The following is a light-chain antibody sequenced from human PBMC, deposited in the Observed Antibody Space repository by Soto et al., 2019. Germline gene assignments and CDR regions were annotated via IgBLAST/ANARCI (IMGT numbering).Light chain of an antibody. CDR2: GAS. J-gene: IGKJ3*01. Sequence: EMVVTQSPGTLSLSPGERATLACRASQSVSSSYLAWYQQKPGQAPRLLIYGASTRATGIPDRFSGSGSGTDFTLTISRLEPEAFAVYYCQQYGSSPVTFGPGTKVDIK. CDR1: QSVSSSY. CDR3: QQYGSSPVT. V-gene: IGKV3-20*01.